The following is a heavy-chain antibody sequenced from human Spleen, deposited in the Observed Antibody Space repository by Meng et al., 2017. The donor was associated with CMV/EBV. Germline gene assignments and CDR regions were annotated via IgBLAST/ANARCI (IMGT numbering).Heavy chain of an antibody. CDR2: ISVYNGNT. D-gene: IGHD3-22*01. CDR3: ARDLITMTPNWFDP. CDR1: GYTLTEFS. Sequence: ASVKVSCKVSGYTLTEFSMHWVRQAPGRGLEWMGWISVYNGNTKYARKLQGRVTMTTDQSTSTAYMELRSLRSDDTAVYYCARDLITMTPNWFDPWGQGTLVTVSS. J-gene: IGHJ5*02. V-gene: IGHV1-18*01.